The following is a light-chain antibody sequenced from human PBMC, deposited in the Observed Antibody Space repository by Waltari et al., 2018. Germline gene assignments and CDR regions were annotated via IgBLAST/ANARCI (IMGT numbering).Light chain of an antibody. CDR2: WAS. CDR1: QTVLNRSSNKNS. Sequence: DIVMTQSPDSLAVSLGERATINCKSSQTVLNRSSNKNSLAWYQQKAGQPPMLLIKWASTRESGVPDRFSGSGSGTDFTLTISSLQADDVAVYFCQQYYGSPWTFGQGTKVEIK. V-gene: IGKV4-1*01. J-gene: IGKJ1*01. CDR3: QQYYGSPWT.